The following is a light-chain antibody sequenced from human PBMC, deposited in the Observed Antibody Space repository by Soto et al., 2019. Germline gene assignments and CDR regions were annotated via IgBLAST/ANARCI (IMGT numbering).Light chain of an antibody. V-gene: IGKV1-12*01. CDR2: AAS. Sequence: DIQMTQSPSSVSASVGDRVTVTCRASQDIDNWLAWYQQGPGKAPKLLIYAASSLHSGVPSRFSGSGSGTDFTLTISSLQPEDFATYYCQHLNNFPRTFGQGTKVEIK. J-gene: IGKJ1*01. CDR1: QDIDNW. CDR3: QHLNNFPRT.